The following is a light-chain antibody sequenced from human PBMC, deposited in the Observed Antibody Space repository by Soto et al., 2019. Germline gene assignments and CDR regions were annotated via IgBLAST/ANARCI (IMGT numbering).Light chain of an antibody. Sequence: DIQMTQSPSTLSASVGDRVTITCRASQSISSWLAWYQQKPGKAPKLLIYKASSLERGVPARFSGSGSGTDFTLTISSLQPDDSATYYCQQYSSFSPYTFGQGTKLEIK. CDR2: KAS. V-gene: IGKV1-5*03. CDR3: QQYSSFSPYT. CDR1: QSISSW. J-gene: IGKJ2*01.